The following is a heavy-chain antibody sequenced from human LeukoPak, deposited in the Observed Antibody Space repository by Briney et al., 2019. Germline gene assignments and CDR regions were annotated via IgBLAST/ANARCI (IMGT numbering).Heavy chain of an antibody. CDR3: ARDFYRIVVVPHYFDY. CDR2: ISSSSSYI. V-gene: IGHV3-21*01. D-gene: IGHD3-22*01. J-gene: IGHJ4*02. CDR1: GFTFSSYS. Sequence: GGSLRLSCVASGFTFSSYSMNWVRQAPGKGLEWVSFISSSSSYIYYADSVKGRFTISRDNAKNSLYLQMNSLRAEDTAVYFCARDFYRIVVVPHYFDYWGQGTLVTVSS.